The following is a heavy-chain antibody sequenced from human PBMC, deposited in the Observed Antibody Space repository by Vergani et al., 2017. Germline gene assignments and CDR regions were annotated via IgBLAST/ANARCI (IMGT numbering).Heavy chain of an antibody. D-gene: IGHD4-11*01. CDR3: ARVNTEPDGDLYDYYYMDV. CDR2: IDHTGRP. CDR1: GGFFTCYQ. V-gene: IGHV4-34*01. Sequence: QVQLPQWGGGLLKPSETLSLTCVVNGGFFTCYQWTWLRPSPGEGLEWVGDIDHTGRPDYNPSLKSRLTMSVDKSRNQFSLTLNSLTATDTAICFCARVNTEPDGDLYDYYYMDVWGQGTVVTVS. J-gene: IGHJ6*03.